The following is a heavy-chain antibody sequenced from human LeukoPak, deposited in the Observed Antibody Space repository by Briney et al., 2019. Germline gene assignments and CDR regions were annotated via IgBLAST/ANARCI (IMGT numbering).Heavy chain of an antibody. V-gene: IGHV1-8*03. CDR1: GYTFTSYD. D-gene: IGHD6-13*01. CDR2: MNPNSGNT. CDR3: ARDSPPADAFDI. Sequence: ASVKVSCKASGYTFTSYDINWVRQATGQGLEWMGWMNPNSGNTGYAQKFQGRVTITRNTSISTAYMELSSLRSEDTAVYYCARDSPPADAFDIWGQGTMVTVSS. J-gene: IGHJ3*02.